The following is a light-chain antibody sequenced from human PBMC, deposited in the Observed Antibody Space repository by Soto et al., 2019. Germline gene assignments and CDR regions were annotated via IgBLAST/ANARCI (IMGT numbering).Light chain of an antibody. CDR3: QQYTDWPIT. V-gene: IGKV3-15*01. J-gene: IGKJ5*01. CDR1: HSINSN. Sequence: EVLMTESPSTLSVAPWDRAALSFGASHSINSNLACYQQQPGQAPRLLIYAASTRATAVPDRFSGSGSGTDFTLTITSLQSDDFAVYFCQQYTDWPITFGQGTRLEI. CDR2: AAS.